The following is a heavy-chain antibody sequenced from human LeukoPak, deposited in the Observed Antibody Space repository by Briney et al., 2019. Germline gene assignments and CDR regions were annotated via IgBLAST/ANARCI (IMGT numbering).Heavy chain of an antibody. Sequence: GESLKISCQGSGYSFTSYWIGWVRPMPGKGLEWMGIIYPGDSDTRYSPSFQGQVTTSADKSISTAYLQWSSLKASDTAMYYCARGDYYYDISGYLGNWFDPWGQGTLVTVSS. V-gene: IGHV5-51*01. J-gene: IGHJ5*02. CDR1: GYSFTSYW. D-gene: IGHD3-22*01. CDR2: IYPGDSDT. CDR3: ARGDYYYDISGYLGNWFDP.